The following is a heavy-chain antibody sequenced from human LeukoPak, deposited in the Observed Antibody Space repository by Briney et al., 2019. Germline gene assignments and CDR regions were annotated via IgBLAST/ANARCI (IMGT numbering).Heavy chain of an antibody. CDR2: FYNGVNT. V-gene: IGHV3-66*01. CDR3: AREVYSKYEGDALDA. CDR1: GFTVSRNY. J-gene: IGHJ6*02. D-gene: IGHD4-11*01. Sequence: GGSLRLSCAASGFTVSRNYMSWVRQAPGKGLEWVSVFYNGVNTYYADSVKGRFTISRDNSKNTLYLQMNSLRVEDTALYYCAREVYSKYEGDALDAWGQGTTVTVSS.